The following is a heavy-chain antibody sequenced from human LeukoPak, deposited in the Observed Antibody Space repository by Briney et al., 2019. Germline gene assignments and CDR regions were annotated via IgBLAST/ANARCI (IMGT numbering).Heavy chain of an antibody. CDR1: GFTFSSYS. CDR3: ARSGYGDYYYYMDV. V-gene: IGHV3-21*01. J-gene: IGHJ6*03. CDR2: ISSSSSYI. D-gene: IGHD4-17*01. Sequence: GGSLRLSCAASGFTFSSYSMNWVRQAPGKGLEWVSSISSSSSYIYYADSVKGRFTISRDNAKNSLYLQMNSLRAEDTAAYYCARSGYGDYYYYMDVWGKGTTVTVSS.